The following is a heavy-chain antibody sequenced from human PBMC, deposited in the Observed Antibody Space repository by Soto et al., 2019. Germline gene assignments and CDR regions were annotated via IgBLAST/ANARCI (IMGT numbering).Heavy chain of an antibody. CDR2: ISSSSSYI. CDR3: ARDLDDYDRPLDY. V-gene: IGHV3-21*01. J-gene: IGHJ4*02. D-gene: IGHD5-12*01. CDR1: GFTFSSYA. Sequence: GGSLRLSCAASGFTFSSYAMSWVRQAPGKGLEWVSSISSSSSYIYYADSVKGRFTISRDNAKNSLYLQMNSLRAEDTAVYYCARDLDDYDRPLDYWGQGTLVTVSS.